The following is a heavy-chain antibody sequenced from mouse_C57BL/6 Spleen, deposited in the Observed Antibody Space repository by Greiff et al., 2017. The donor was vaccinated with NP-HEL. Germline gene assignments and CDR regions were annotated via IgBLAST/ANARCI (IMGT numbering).Heavy chain of an antibody. V-gene: IGHV2-5*01. J-gene: IGHJ3*01. CDR2: IWRGGST. Sequence: QVQLQQSGPGLVQPSQSLSITCTVSGFSLTSYGVHWVRQSPGKGLEWLGVIWRGGSTDYNAAFMSRLSITKDNSKSQVFFKMNSLQADDTAIYYCAKGDYSNYVGFAYWGQGTLVTVSA. D-gene: IGHD2-5*01. CDR3: AKGDYSNYVGFAY. CDR1: GFSLTSYG.